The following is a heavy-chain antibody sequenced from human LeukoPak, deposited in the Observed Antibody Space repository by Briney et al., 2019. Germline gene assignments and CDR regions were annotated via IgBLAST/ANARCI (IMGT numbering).Heavy chain of an antibody. CDR2: IIPIFGTA. V-gene: IGHV1-69*13. Sequence: VASVKVSCKASEYTFTGYYIHWVRQAPGQGLEWMGGIIPIFGTANYAQKFQGRVTITADESTSTAYMGLSSLRSGDTAVYYCARVDCSSTSCYRANFDYWGQGTLVTVSS. CDR3: ARVDCSSTSCYRANFDY. D-gene: IGHD2-2*02. J-gene: IGHJ4*02. CDR1: EYTFTGYY.